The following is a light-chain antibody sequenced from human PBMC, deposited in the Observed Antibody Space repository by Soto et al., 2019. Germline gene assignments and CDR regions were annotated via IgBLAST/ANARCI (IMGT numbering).Light chain of an antibody. Sequence: IQMTQSPLFLSASIGDRVTITCQASQDITNYLNWYQQKPGKAPKLLIYDASMLERGVPSRFSGGGSGTHFTFTISSLQPEDIATFYCQQYDSFPYSFGQGPSWRSN. CDR2: DAS. J-gene: IGKJ2*03. CDR3: QQYDSFPYS. CDR1: QDITNY. V-gene: IGKV1-33*01.